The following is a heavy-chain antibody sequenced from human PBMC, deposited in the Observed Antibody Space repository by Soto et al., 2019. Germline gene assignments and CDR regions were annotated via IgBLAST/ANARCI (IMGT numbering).Heavy chain of an antibody. V-gene: IGHV3-30*03. CDR1: GFTFSNYG. CDR3: AGWGGGVNCTNGVCYLPPKGSSYYYYGMDV. Sequence: QVQLVESGGGVVQPGRSLRLSCSASGFTFSNYGMHWVRQAPGKGLEWVAVISHDGSEKYYADSVRGRFTISRDNSKNTRYLQINSLTAEDTAVHYCAGWGGGVNCTNGVCYLPPKGSSYYYYGMDVWGQGTTVTVSS. CDR2: ISHDGSEK. J-gene: IGHJ6*02. D-gene: IGHD2-8*01.